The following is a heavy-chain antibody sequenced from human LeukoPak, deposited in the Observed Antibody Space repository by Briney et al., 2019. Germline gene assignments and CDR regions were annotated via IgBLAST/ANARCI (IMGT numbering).Heavy chain of an antibody. V-gene: IGHV1-69*06. J-gene: IGHJ6*03. CDR1: GGTFSSYA. Sequence: SVKVSCKASGGTFSSYAISWVRQAPGQELEWMGGIIPIFGTANYAQKFQGRVTITADKSTSTAYMELSSLRSEDAAVYYCARGGRPGSYYYYMDVWGKGTTVTVSS. CDR2: IIPIFGTA. CDR3: ARGGRPGSYYYYMDV. D-gene: IGHD7-27*01.